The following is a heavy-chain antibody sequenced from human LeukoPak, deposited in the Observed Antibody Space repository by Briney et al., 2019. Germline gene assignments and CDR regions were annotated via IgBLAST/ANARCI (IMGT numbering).Heavy chain of an antibody. V-gene: IGHV1-69*01. CDR1: GGTFSSYA. J-gene: IGHJ5*02. D-gene: IGHD3-3*01. CDR3: ARRAAYYDFWSGYYSWFDP. Sequence: SVKVSCKASGGTFSSYAISWVRQAPGQGLEWMGGIIPIFGTANYAQKFQGRVTITADESTSTAYMELSSLRSEDTAVYYRARRAAYYDFWSGYYSWFDPWGQGTLVTVSS. CDR2: IIPIFGTA.